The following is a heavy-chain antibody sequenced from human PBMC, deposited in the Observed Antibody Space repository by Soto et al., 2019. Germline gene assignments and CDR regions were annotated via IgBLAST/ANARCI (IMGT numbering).Heavy chain of an antibody. CDR1: GYTFTGYY. D-gene: IGHD3-9*01. CDR2: INPNSGGT. J-gene: IGHJ5*02. V-gene: IGHV1-2*02. Sequence: ASVNVSCKASGYTFTGYYMHWVRQAPGQGLEWMGWINPNSGGTNYAQKFQGRVTMTRDTSISTAYMELSRLRSDDTAVYYCARDILTYYDILTGHRGFDPWGQGTLVTVS. CDR3: ARDILTYYDILTGHRGFDP.